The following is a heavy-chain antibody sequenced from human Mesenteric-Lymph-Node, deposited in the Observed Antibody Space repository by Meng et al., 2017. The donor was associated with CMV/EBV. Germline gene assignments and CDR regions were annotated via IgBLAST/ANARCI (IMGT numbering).Heavy chain of an antibody. CDR3: AKDSGFWSPDY. J-gene: IGHJ4*02. D-gene: IGHD3-3*01. Sequence: GESLKISCAASGFTFSSFSMNWVRQAPGKGLEWVSSISTSSSYIYYADSVKGRFTISRDDAKSSLYLQLNSLRAEDTAVYYCAKDSGFWSPDYWGQGTLVTVSS. CDR2: ISTSSSYI. V-gene: IGHV3-21*01. CDR1: GFTFSSFS.